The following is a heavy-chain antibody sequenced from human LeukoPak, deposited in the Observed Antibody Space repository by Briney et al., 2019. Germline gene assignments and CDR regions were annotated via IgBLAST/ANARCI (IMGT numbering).Heavy chain of an antibody. J-gene: IGHJ2*01. CDR2: INHNGNVN. D-gene: IGHD6-19*01. V-gene: IGHV3-7*03. CDR1: GFTFSSYW. Sequence: PGGSLRLSCAASGFTFSSYWMNWARQAPGKGLEWAASINHNGNVNYYVDSVKGRFTISRDNAKNSLYLQMNNLRAEDTAVYYCAKAARSSVAGLFFDLWGRGTLVTVSS. CDR3: AKAARSSVAGLFFDL.